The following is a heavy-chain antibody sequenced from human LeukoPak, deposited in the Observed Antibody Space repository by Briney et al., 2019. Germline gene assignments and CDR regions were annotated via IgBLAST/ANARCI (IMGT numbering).Heavy chain of an antibody. CDR3: ARGGYSYGFVFFMHNWFDP. D-gene: IGHD5-18*01. J-gene: IGHJ5*02. Sequence: ASVKVSCKASGYTFTSYYMHWVRQAPGQGLEWMGIINPSGGSTSYAQKFQGRVTMTRDMSTSTVYMELSSLRSEDTAVYYCARGGYSYGFVFFMHNWFDPWGQGTLVTVSS. CDR2: INPSGGST. CDR1: GYTFTSYY. V-gene: IGHV1-46*01.